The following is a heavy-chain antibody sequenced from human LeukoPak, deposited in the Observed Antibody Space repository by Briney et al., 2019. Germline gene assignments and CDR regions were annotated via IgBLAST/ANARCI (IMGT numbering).Heavy chain of an antibody. V-gene: IGHV4-31*03. Sequence: SETLSLTCTVSGGSISSGGYYWSWIRQHPGKGLEWIGYIYYSGSTYYNPSLKSRVTISVDTSKNQFSLKLSSVTAADTAVYYCARTLKTSVGCVDPWGQGTLVTVSS. CDR3: ARTLKTSVGCVDP. CDR2: IYYSGST. D-gene: IGHD2/OR15-2a*01. J-gene: IGHJ5*02. CDR1: GGSISSGGYY.